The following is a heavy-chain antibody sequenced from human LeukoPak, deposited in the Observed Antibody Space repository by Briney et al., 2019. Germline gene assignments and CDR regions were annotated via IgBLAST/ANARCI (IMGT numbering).Heavy chain of an antibody. D-gene: IGHD3-22*01. J-gene: IGHJ4*02. CDR1: GLTLRNYW. CDR2: MNNDGSGT. V-gene: IGHV3-74*01. CDR3: AREDPGSSGYYLDY. Sequence: GGSLRLSCAASGLTLRNYWMHWVRQAPGKGLVWVSRMNNDGSGTYYADSVKGRFTISRDNAKNSLYLQMNSLRAEDTAVFSCAREDPGSSGYYLDYWGQGTLVTVSS.